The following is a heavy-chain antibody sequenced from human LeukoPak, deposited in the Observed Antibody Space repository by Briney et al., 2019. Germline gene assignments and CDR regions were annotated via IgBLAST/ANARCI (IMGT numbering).Heavy chain of an antibody. Sequence: GGSLRLSCAASGFTFSNYAMTWVRQAPGKGLEWVSGINGGGDTTYYAYSEKGRFTISRDNTRNILLLLMNSLRVAETAVYFCARESFKSLAGYLDYWGQGSLVTVSS. J-gene: IGHJ4*02. CDR3: ARESFKSLAGYLDY. V-gene: IGHV3-23*01. CDR1: GFTFSNYA. D-gene: IGHD6-19*01. CDR2: INGGGDTT.